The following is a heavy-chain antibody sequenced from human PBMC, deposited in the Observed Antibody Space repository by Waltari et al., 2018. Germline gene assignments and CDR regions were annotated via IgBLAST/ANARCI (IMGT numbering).Heavy chain of an antibody. J-gene: IGHJ5*02. CDR3: GRELCSGPRCYWPGGGAFDP. CDR2: IKKDGSEK. Sequence: EVQLVESGGALVQPGGSLRLSCAASGFTFSSYWMSWVRQAPGKGLEWVANIKKDGSEKYYRDSVKGRFTISRDNAKNSLYLQMNSLRVEDTAVYYCGRELCSGPRCYWPGGGAFDPWGQGTLVTVSS. CDR1: GFTFSSYW. D-gene: IGHD2-15*01. V-gene: IGHV3-7*01.